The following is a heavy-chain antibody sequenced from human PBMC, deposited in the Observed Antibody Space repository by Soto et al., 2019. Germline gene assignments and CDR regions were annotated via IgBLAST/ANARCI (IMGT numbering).Heavy chain of an antibody. CDR2: MNPNSGNT. CDR3: AAPLSYSSGWYYVDY. CDR1: GYTFTSYD. Sequence: ASVKVSCKASGYTFTSYDINWVRQATGQGLEWMGWMNPNSGNTGYAQRFQGRVTMTRNTSISTAYMELSSLRSQDTAVYYCAAPLSYSSGWYYVDYWGQGTLVTVSS. J-gene: IGHJ4*02. V-gene: IGHV1-8*01. D-gene: IGHD6-19*01.